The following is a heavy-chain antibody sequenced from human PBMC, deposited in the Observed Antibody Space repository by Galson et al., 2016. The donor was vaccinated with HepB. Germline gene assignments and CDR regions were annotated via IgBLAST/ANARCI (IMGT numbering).Heavy chain of an antibody. CDR1: GGSMRSDDYY. V-gene: IGHV4-31*03. CDR3: ARDRGQVWVRGSCYYCDALDV. Sequence: TLSLTCTVSGGSMRSDDYYWSWFRQHPGKGLEWIGNVYNTGSTYYNPSLKGRVTISVDTSKNQFSLSLRSVTAADAATYYCARDRGQVWVRGSCYYCDALDVWDQGLTLTVTS. D-gene: IGHD3-10*01. J-gene: IGHJ6*02. CDR2: VYNTGST.